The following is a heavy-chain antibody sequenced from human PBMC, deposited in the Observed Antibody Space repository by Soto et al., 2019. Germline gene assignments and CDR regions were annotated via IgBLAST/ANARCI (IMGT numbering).Heavy chain of an antibody. J-gene: IGHJ3*02. CDR2: IYYSGST. CDR1: GGSISSGGYY. CDR3: ASQSPYYYDSSGPLDAFDI. Sequence: QVQLQESGPGLVKPSQTLSLTCTVSGGSISSGGYYWSWIRQHPGKGLEWIGYIYYSGSTYYNPSLKSRVTISVDTSKNQFSLKLSSVTAADTAVYYCASQSPYYYDSSGPLDAFDIWGQGTMVTVSS. D-gene: IGHD3-22*01. V-gene: IGHV4-31*03.